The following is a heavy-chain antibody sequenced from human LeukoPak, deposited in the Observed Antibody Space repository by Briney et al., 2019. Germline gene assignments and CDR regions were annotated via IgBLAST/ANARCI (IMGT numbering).Heavy chain of an antibody. J-gene: IGHJ6*03. CDR1: GFTFSIYT. CDR3: ARDNEGRGRYDFWSGYYYYMDV. Sequence: GGSLRLSCAASGFTFSIYTMNWVRQAPGKGLEWVSSIIGSSTYIYYADSVRGRFTISRDNAKNSLYLQMNSLRAEDTAVYYCARDNEGRGRYDFWSGYYYYMDVWGKGTTVTVSS. V-gene: IGHV3-21*01. D-gene: IGHD3-3*01. CDR2: IIGSSTYI.